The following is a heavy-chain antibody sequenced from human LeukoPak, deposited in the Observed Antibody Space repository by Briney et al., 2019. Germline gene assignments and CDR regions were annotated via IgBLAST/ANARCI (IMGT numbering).Heavy chain of an antibody. J-gene: IGHJ6*02. Sequence: SETLSLTCTVSGGSISSYYWSWIRQPPGKGLEWIGYIYYSGSTNCNPSLKSRVTISVDTSKNQFSLKLSSVTAADTAVYYCARLSLGYCSSTSCPADYGMDVWGQGTTVTVSS. CDR3: ARLSLGYCSSTSCPADYGMDV. D-gene: IGHD2-2*01. CDR2: IYYSGST. V-gene: IGHV4-59*08. CDR1: GGSISSYY.